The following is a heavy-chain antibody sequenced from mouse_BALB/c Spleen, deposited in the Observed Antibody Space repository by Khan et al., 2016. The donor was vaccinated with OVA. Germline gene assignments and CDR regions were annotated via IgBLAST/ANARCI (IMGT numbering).Heavy chain of an antibody. CDR2: LSYSGST. D-gene: IGHD1-1*01. V-gene: IGHV3-2*02. Sequence: VQLKESGPGLVKPSQSLSLTCTVTGYSITTNYAWDVIRQFPGNKLEWMGYLSYSGSTSYNPSLKSRILITRDSSKNQFFLQLNSVTTEDTATYNCAQKYYYGYAVDYWGQGTSVTVSS. CDR1: GYSITTNYA. J-gene: IGHJ4*01. CDR3: AQKYYYGYAVDY.